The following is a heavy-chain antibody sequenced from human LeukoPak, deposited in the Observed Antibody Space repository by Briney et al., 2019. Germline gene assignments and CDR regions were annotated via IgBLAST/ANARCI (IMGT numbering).Heavy chain of an antibody. J-gene: IGHJ4*02. CDR3: ARVKYYYGSGSYYYFEY. CDR2: ISSSGRTI. Sequence: PGGSLRLSCAVSGFTFSSYEMNWVRQAPGKGLEWVSYISSSGRTIYYADSVKGRFTISGDNAKNSLYLQMNSLRAEDTAVYYCARVKYYYGSGSYYYFEYWGQGTLVTVSS. CDR1: GFTFSSYE. V-gene: IGHV3-48*03. D-gene: IGHD3-10*01.